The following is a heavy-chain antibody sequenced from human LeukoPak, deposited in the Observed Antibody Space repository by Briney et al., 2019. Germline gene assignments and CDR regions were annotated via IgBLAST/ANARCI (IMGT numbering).Heavy chain of an antibody. Sequence: SETLSLTCTVSGGSISSSSYYWGWIRQPAGKGLEWIGRVFSTGSTNYNPSLKSRVTISVDTSKKQISLKLSSVTAADTAVYYCARAGYFHASGAIYSSSFDLWGQGTMVTVSS. D-gene: IGHD3-10*01. V-gene: IGHV4-61*02. CDR2: VFSTGST. CDR3: ARAGYFHASGAIYSSSFDL. CDR1: GGSISSSSYY. J-gene: IGHJ3*01.